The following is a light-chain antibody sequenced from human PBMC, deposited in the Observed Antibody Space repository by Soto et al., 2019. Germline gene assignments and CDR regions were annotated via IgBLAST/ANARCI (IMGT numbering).Light chain of an antibody. CDR2: GAS. J-gene: IGKJ2*01. CDR3: HQYNNWPPMYT. V-gene: IGKV3-15*01. CDR1: QSVSSN. Sequence: EIVMTQSPATLSVSPGERATLSCRASQSVSSNLAWYQQKPGQATRLLIYGASTRATGIPARFSGSGSGTEFTLTISSLQSEDFAVYYCHQYNNWPPMYTFGQGTKLEIK.